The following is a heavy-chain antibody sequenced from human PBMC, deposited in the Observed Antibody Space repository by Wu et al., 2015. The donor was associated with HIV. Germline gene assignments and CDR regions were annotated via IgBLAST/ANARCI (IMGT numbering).Heavy chain of an antibody. V-gene: IGHV1-69*12. CDR1: GGTFSSYA. Sequence: QVQLVQSGAEVKKPGSSVKVSCKASGGTFSSYAISWVRQAPGQGLEWMGGIIPMFGTANYAQKFQGRVTITADESTSTAYMELSSLRSEDTAVYYCAGASGFCSRTSCYAFDIWGQGTLVTVTS. D-gene: IGHD2-2*01. J-gene: IGHJ3*02. CDR2: IIPMFGTA. CDR3: AGASGFCSRTSCYAFDI.